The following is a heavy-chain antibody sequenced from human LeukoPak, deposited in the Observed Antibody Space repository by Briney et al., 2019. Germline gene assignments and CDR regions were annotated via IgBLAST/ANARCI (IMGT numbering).Heavy chain of an antibody. V-gene: IGHV3-23*01. D-gene: IGHD3-3*01. CDR2: ISGSGGST. CDR1: GFTFSSYA. Sequence: GGSLRLSCAASGFTFSSYAMSWVRQAPGKGLEWVSAISGSGGSTYYADSVKGRFTISRDNSKNTLYLRMNSLRAEDTAIYYCAKDWFGAGYDYWGQGTLVTVSS. CDR3: AKDWFGAGYDY. J-gene: IGHJ4*02.